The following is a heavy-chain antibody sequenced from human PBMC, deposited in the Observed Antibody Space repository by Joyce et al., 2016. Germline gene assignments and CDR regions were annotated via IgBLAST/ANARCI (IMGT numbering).Heavy chain of an antibody. CDR2: ISGSGGST. J-gene: IGHJ6*02. CDR3: AKLLYAQYYYGMDV. CDR1: ELTFSSYA. D-gene: IGHD2/OR15-2a*01. Sequence: EVQVLESGGGLVQPGGSLRLYCAASELTFSSYAMTWVRQAPGKGLEWVSAISGSGGSTHYADSVKGRFTISRDNSKNTLYLQMNSLRAEDTAIYYCAKLLYAQYYYGMDVWGQGTTVTVSS. V-gene: IGHV3-23*01.